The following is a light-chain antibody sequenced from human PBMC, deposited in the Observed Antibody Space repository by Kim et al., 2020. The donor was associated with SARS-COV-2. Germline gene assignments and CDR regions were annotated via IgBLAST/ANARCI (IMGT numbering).Light chain of an antibody. CDR3: QVWDTSSDHYV. Sequence: PRKTSRTSCWVNNSGSTDVHWYQQRRGQGHLLVIFYASARPSGIRERFAGSHPGNTATVTISRVEAGDEADYYCQVWDTSSDHYVFGSGTKVTVL. V-gene: IGLV3-21*04. J-gene: IGLJ1*01. CDR1: NSGSTD. CDR2: YAS.